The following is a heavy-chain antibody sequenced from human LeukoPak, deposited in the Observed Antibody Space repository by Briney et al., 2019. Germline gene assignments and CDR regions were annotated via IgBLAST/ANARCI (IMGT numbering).Heavy chain of an antibody. J-gene: IGHJ4*02. CDR3: ARASGIAARPDTGAIDY. CDR1: GNYW. Sequence: PGGSLRLSCAASGNYWMHWVRQAPGKGLVWVSHINGDGSWTTYADSVKGRFTISKDNAKNTLYLLMNSLRAEDTAVYFCARASGIAARPDTGAIDYWGQGTLVTVSS. V-gene: IGHV3-74*01. D-gene: IGHD6-6*01. CDR2: INGDGSWT.